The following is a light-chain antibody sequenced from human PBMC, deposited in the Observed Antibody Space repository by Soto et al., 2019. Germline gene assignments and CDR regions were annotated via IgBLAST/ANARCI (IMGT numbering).Light chain of an antibody. J-gene: IGLJ1*01. Sequence: QSVLTQPASVSGSPGQSVTISCTGTSSDVGRSNYVSWYQQHPTKAPKLIIFEVSHRPTGVSDRFSGSKSGHTASLTISGLQSEDEADYFCTSFTSTSTLDVFGTGTQLTVL. CDR3: TSFTSTSTLDV. CDR1: SSDVGRSNY. V-gene: IGLV2-14*01. CDR2: EVS.